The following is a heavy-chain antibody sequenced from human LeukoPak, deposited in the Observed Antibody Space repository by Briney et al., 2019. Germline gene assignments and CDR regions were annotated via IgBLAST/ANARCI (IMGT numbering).Heavy chain of an antibody. D-gene: IGHD5-18*01. CDR3: ARGGYSYGYLYYYYYMDV. CDR2: IYYSGST. J-gene: IGHJ6*03. CDR1: GGSISSYY. V-gene: IGHV4-59*01. Sequence: SETLSLTCTVSGGSISSYYWSWIRQPPGKGLEWIGYIYYSGSTNYNPSLKSRVTISVDTSKNQFSLKLSSVTAADTAVYYCARGGYSYGYLYYYYYMDVWGKGTTVTISS.